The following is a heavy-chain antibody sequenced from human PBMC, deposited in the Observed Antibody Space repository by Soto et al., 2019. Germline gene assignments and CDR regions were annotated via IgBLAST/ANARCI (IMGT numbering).Heavy chain of an antibody. D-gene: IGHD5-12*01. J-gene: IGHJ6*03. CDR1: GGTFSSYT. V-gene: IGHV1-69*02. CDR3: ARGGAGIKYSGYAMERYYYYMDV. CDR2: IIPILGIA. Sequence: GASVKVSCKASGGTFSSYTISWVRQAPGQGLEWMGRIIPILGIANYAQKFQGRVTITADKSTSTAYMELSSLRSEDTAVYYCARGGAGIKYSGYAMERYYYYMDVWGKGTTVTVSS.